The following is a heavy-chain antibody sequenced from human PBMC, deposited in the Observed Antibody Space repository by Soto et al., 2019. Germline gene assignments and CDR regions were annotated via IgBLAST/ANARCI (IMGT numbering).Heavy chain of an antibody. J-gene: IGHJ4*02. D-gene: IGHD1-26*01. CDR1: GASISSYY. V-gene: IGHV4-59*08. CDR3: ARHGGTYYYFDY. CDR2: IYYSGST. Sequence: SETLSLTSPVSGASISSYYWRWIRQPPGKGLEWIGYIYYSGSTNYNPSLKSRVTISVDTSKNQFSLKLSSVTAADTAVYYCARHGGTYYYFDYWGQGTLVTVS.